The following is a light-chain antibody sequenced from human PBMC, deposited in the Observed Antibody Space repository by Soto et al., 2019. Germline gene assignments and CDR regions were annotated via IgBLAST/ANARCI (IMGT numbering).Light chain of an antibody. Sequence: QSVLTQPASVSGSPGQSITISCTGTSSDVGGYNYVSWYQQHPGKAPKLMIYEVSNRPSGVSNRFSGSKSGNTASLTISGLQAEDEADYYCISYTCSSTYVFGSGTTVPVL. J-gene: IGLJ1*01. CDR1: SSDVGGYNY. CDR2: EVS. CDR3: ISYTCSSTYV. V-gene: IGLV2-14*01.